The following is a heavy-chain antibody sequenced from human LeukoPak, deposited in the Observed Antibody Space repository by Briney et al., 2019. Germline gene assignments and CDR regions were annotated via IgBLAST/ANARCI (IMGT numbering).Heavy chain of an antibody. CDR2: SHPIKSDT. CDR3: ARHQYYYDSSGNYGWFDS. Sequence: GESLKISCKGSGFNFTAYWIAWVRQMPGKGLEWMGISHPIKSDTKYSPSFQGQVTISADKSSSTAYLQWNSLKASDTAMYYCARHQYYYDSSGNYGWFDSWGQGTLVTVSS. CDR1: GFNFTAYW. V-gene: IGHV5-51*01. D-gene: IGHD3-22*01. J-gene: IGHJ5*01.